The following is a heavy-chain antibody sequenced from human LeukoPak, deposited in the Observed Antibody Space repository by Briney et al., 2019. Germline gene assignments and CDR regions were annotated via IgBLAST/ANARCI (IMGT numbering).Heavy chain of an antibody. J-gene: IGHJ5*02. Sequence: GESLKISCKGPGYSFTTYWIGWVRQMPGKGLEWMGIIYPGDSDTRYSPSFQGQVTISADKSISTAYLQWSSLKASDTAMYYCATTAGYSGYDFPTWGQGTLVTVSS. CDR1: GYSFTTYW. V-gene: IGHV5-51*01. CDR2: IYPGDSDT. D-gene: IGHD5-12*01. CDR3: ATTAGYSGYDFPT.